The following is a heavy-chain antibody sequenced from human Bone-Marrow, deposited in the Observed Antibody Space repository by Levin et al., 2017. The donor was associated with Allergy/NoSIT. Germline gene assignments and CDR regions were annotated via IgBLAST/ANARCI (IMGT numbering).Heavy chain of an antibody. J-gene: IGHJ4*02. V-gene: IGHV1-18*01. CDR2: INVYSGNT. D-gene: IGHD2-2*01. CDR3: VRDGAFSSSWYERHYFDY. CDR1: GFTCSSYG. Sequence: GESLKISCTTSGFTCSSYGFNWVRQAPGQGLEWLGRINVYSGNTHHAQNFQGRLTMTTDTSTNTAYMELRSLRSDDTAVYFCVRDGAFSSSWYERHYFDYWGQGTLVTVTS.